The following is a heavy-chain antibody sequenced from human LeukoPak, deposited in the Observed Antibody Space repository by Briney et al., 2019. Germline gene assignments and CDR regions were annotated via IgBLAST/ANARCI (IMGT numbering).Heavy chain of an antibody. J-gene: IGHJ6*02. Sequence: SETLSLTCAVYGGSFSGYYWSWIRQPPGKGLEWIGEINHSGSTNYNPSLKSRVTISVDTSKNQFSLKLSSVTAADTAVYYCASEVMGPVYGDYVWYYGMDVWGQGTTVTVSS. CDR1: GGSFSGYY. V-gene: IGHV4-34*01. CDR2: INHSGST. CDR3: ASEVMGPVYGDYVWYYGMDV. D-gene: IGHD4-17*01.